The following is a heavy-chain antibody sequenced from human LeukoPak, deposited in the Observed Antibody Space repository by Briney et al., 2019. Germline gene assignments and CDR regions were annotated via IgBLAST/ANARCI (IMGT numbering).Heavy chain of an antibody. V-gene: IGHV3-21*01. D-gene: IGHD1-26*01. CDR3: ARDWDGSYFPLADY. J-gene: IGHJ4*02. CDR2: ISSSSSYI. Sequence: GGSLRLSCAASGFTFSSYSMNWVRQAPGKGLEWVSSISSSSSYIYYADSVKGRFTISRDNAKNSLYLQMNNLRAEDTAVYYCARDWDGSYFPLADYWGQGTLVTVSS. CDR1: GFTFSSYS.